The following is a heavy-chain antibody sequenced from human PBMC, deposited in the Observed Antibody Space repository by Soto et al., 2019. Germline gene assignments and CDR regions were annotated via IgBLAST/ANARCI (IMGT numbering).Heavy chain of an antibody. Sequence: ASVKVSCKASGYTFTSYAMHWVRQAPGQRLEWMGWISAYNGNTNYAQKLQGRVTMTTDTSTSTAYMELRSLRSDDTAVYYCAMGITGSPDAFDIWGQGTMVTVSS. J-gene: IGHJ3*02. CDR1: GYTFTSYA. D-gene: IGHD1-20*01. V-gene: IGHV1-18*01. CDR2: ISAYNGNT. CDR3: AMGITGSPDAFDI.